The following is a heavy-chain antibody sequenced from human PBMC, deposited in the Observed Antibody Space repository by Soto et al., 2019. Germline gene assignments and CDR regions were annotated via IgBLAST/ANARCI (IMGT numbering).Heavy chain of an antibody. D-gene: IGHD6-19*01. CDR3: ARDERIAVAGTDT. V-gene: IGHV3-23*01. J-gene: IGHJ5*02. CDR1: GFIFSNYA. CDR2: ISGPGGST. Sequence: EVQLLESGGGLVQPGGSLRLSCEASGFIFSNYAMTWVRQAAGKGLEWVSSISGPGGSTYYPDSVQGRFTISRDNSKNTLFLQMHSLRADDTALYFCARDERIAVAGTDTWGQGILVTVTS.